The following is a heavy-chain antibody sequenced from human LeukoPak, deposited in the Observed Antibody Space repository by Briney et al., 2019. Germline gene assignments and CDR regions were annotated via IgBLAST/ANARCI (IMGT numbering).Heavy chain of an antibody. D-gene: IGHD6-6*01. CDR1: GFTFSSYA. V-gene: IGHV3-30-3*01. CDR3: ARTARLFDL. J-gene: IGHJ4*02. CDR2: ISYDGSNK. Sequence: GRSLRLSCAASGFTFSSYAMHWVRQAPGKGLEWVAVISYDGSNKYYADSVKGRFTISRDNSKNSLYLQMDSLRGEDTAVYYCARTARLFDLWGQGTLVTVSS.